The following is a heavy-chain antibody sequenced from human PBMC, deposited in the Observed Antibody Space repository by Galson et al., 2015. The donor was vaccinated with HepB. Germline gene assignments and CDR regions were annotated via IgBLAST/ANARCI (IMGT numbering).Heavy chain of an antibody. V-gene: IGHV1-18*03. CDR2: ISAYNGNT. CDR3: ARATTYYDILTGFGY. D-gene: IGHD3-9*01. J-gene: IGHJ4*02. Sequence: SVKVSCKASGYTFTSYGISWVRQAPGQGLEWMGWISAYNGNTNYAQKLQGRVTMTTDTSTSTAYMELRSLRSDDMAVYYCARATTYYDILTGFGYWGQGTLVTVSS. CDR1: GYTFTSYG.